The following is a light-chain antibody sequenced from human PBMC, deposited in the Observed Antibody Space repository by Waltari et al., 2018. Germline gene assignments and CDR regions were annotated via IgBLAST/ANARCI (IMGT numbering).Light chain of an antibody. CDR2: RAS. V-gene: IGKV1-9*01. CDR1: QGIGNN. Sequence: DIQMTHSPSSLSASIGDTVTITCQASQGIGNNLNWYQQKQGNGPKLLIYRASTLQSGIPYRFSGSGSGTDFSLTITSLQAEDFATYYCQQGYSYPITFGPGTKLD. J-gene: IGKJ3*01. CDR3: QQGYSYPIT.